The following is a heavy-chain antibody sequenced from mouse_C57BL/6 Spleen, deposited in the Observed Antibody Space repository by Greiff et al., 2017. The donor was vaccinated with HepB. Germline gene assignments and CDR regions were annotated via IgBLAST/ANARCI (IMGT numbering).Heavy chain of an antibody. CDR1: GFSLTSYA. D-gene: IGHD2-4*01. CDR3: AGYYDYDEGFAY. Sequence: VKLQESGPGLVAPSQSLSITCTVSGFSLTSYAISWVRQPPGKGLEWLGVIWTGGGTNYNSALKSRLSISKDNSKSQVFLKMNSLQTDDTARYYCAGYYDYDEGFAYWGQGTLVTVSA. CDR2: IWTGGGT. J-gene: IGHJ3*01. V-gene: IGHV2-9-1*01.